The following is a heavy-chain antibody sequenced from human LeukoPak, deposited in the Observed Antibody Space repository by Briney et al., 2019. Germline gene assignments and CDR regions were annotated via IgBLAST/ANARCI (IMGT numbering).Heavy chain of an antibody. CDR1: GGSISSGDYY. CDR3: AREPAAMGFDY. D-gene: IGHD2-2*01. V-gene: IGHV4-30-4*01. Sequence: SETLSLTCTVSGGSISSGDYYWSWIRQPPGKGLEWIGYIYYSGSPYYNPSLKSRDTISVDMSKNQFSLKLSSVTAADTAVYYCAREPAAMGFDYWGQGTLVTVSS. J-gene: IGHJ4*02. CDR2: IYYSGSP.